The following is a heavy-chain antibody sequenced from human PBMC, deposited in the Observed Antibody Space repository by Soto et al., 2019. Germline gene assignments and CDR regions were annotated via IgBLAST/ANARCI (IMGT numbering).Heavy chain of an antibody. D-gene: IGHD3-22*01. Sequence: GGSLRLSCAASGFTFSSYAMSWVRQAPGKGLEWVSAISGSGGSTYYADSVNGRFTISRDNSKNTLYLQMNSLRAEDTAVYYCARFRVIVGAAFDLWGQGTMVTVSS. CDR2: ISGSGGST. CDR1: GFTFSSYA. CDR3: ARFRVIVGAAFDL. J-gene: IGHJ3*01. V-gene: IGHV3-23*01.